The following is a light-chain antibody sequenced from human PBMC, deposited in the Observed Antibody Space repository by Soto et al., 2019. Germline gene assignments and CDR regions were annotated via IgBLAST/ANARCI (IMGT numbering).Light chain of an antibody. CDR2: GAS. CDR3: QQYGSSPLYT. J-gene: IGKJ2*01. Sequence: EIVLTQSPGTLSLSPGERATLSCRASQSVSSSYLAWYQQKPGQAPRLLIYGASSRATGIPDRFSGSGSGTDFTLTISGLEPEYVAVYYCQQYGSSPLYTFGQGTKLEIK. V-gene: IGKV3-20*01. CDR1: QSVSSSY.